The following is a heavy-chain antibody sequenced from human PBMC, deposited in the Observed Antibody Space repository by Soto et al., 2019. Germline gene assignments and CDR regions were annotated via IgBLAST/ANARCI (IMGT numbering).Heavy chain of an antibody. CDR3: ARDGILGTTQGSWFDP. CDR1: GYTFASYG. J-gene: IGHJ5*02. Sequence: VKVSCKASGYTFASYGINWVRQAPGQGLEWMGWISGYNGNTKYAQKFQGRVTVTTDTSTSTGYMELRSLRSDDTAVYYCARDGILGTTQGSWFDPWGQGTLVTVSS. D-gene: IGHD1-26*01. CDR2: ISGYNGNT. V-gene: IGHV1-18*01.